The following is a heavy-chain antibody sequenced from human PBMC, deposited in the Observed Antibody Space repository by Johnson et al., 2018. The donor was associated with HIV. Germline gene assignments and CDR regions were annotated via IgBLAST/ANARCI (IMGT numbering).Heavy chain of an antibody. V-gene: IGHV3-11*04. CDR2: ISSIGSTI. CDR3: ARDLARGGIAARLGAFDI. D-gene: IGHD6-6*01. J-gene: IGHJ3*02. CDR1: GFTFSDYY. Sequence: QVQLVESGGGLVKPGGSLRLSCAASGFTFSDYYMSWIRQAPGKGLEWVSYISSIGSTIYYADSVKGRFTISRDNSKNTLYLQMNSLRAEDTAVYYCARDLARGGIAARLGAFDIWGQGTMVTVSS.